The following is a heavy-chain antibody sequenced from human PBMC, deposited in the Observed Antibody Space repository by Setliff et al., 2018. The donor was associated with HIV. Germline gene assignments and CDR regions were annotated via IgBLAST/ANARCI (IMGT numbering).Heavy chain of an antibody. CDR2: IYHSGST. CDR3: ATSTVAGLFDY. CDR1: GYSISSGYF. J-gene: IGHJ4*02. D-gene: IGHD6-19*01. V-gene: IGHV4-38-2*01. Sequence: SETLSLTCGVSGYSISSGYFWGWIRQPPGKGLEWIGEIYHSGSTNYNPSLKSRVTISVDTSKNQFSLKLTSVIAADTAVYYCATSTVAGLFDYWGQGALVTVSS.